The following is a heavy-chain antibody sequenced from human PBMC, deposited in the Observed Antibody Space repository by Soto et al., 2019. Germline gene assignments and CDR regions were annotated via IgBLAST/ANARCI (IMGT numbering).Heavy chain of an antibody. D-gene: IGHD5-18*01. Sequence: QVQLVQSGAEVKKPGSSVKVSCKASGGTFSSYAISWVRQAPGQGLEWMGGIIPIFGTANYAQKFQGRVTITADESXSTAYMELSSLRSEDTAMYYCARTTTAMVTGWFDPWGQGTLVTVSS. CDR3: ARTTTAMVTGWFDP. CDR1: GGTFSSYA. CDR2: IIPIFGTA. V-gene: IGHV1-69*12. J-gene: IGHJ5*02.